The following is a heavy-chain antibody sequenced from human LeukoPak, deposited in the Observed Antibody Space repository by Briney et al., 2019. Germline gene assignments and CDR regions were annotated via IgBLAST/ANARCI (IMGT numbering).Heavy chain of an antibody. CDR3: ARDPWELRAFDI. D-gene: IGHD1-26*01. Sequence: GSLRLSCAASGFTFSSYGMHWVRPAPGKGLEWVAFIRYDGSNKYYADSVKGRFTISRDNSKNTLYLQMNSLRAEDTAVYYCARDPWELRAFDIWGQGTMVTVSS. V-gene: IGHV3-30*02. CDR2: IRYDGSNK. J-gene: IGHJ3*02. CDR1: GFTFSSYG.